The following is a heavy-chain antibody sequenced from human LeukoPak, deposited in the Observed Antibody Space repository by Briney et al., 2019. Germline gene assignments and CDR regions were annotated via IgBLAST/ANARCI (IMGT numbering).Heavy chain of an antibody. CDR3: ARGRRAVDY. V-gene: IGHV1-8*01. CDR2: MNPNSGNT. J-gene: IGHJ4*02. Sequence: ASVKVSCKASGYTFTSYDINWMRQAPGQGLEWVGWMNPNSGNTGYAQTFQGRVTMTRNTSISTAYMELSSLRSEDTAVYYCARGRRAVDYWGQGTLVTVSS. CDR1: GYTFTSYD.